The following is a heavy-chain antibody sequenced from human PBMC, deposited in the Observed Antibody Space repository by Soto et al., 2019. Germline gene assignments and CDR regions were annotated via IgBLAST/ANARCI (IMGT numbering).Heavy chain of an antibody. D-gene: IGHD4-17*01. CDR3: ARDRTVSRGDFDY. CDR2: ISSSGATI. V-gene: IGHV3-48*03. Sequence: GGSLRLSCAASGFTFSSYEMNWVRQAPGKGLEWVSYISSSGATIYYADSVKGRFTVSRDNAKNSLYLQMNSLRAEDTAVYYCARDRTVSRGDFDYWGQGTLVTVSS. J-gene: IGHJ4*02. CDR1: GFTFSSYE.